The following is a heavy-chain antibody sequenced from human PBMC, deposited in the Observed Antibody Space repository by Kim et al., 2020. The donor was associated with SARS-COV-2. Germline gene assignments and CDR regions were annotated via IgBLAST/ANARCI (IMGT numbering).Heavy chain of an antibody. Sequence: ASVKVSCKASGYTFTSYGISWVRQAPGQGLEWMGWISAYNGNTNYAQKLQGRVTMTTDTSTSTAYMELRSLRSDDTAVYYCARGPDFDWLLLEYFQHWGQGTLVTVSS. J-gene: IGHJ1*01. D-gene: IGHD3-9*01. V-gene: IGHV1-18*01. CDR1: GYTFTSYG. CDR2: ISAYNGNT. CDR3: ARGPDFDWLLLEYFQH.